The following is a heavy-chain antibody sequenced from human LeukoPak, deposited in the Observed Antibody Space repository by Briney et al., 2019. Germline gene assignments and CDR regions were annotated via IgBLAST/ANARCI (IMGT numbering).Heavy chain of an antibody. CDR3: ATFDRGGDYFDY. J-gene: IGHJ4*02. CDR1: GGSISSSSHY. D-gene: IGHD3-16*02. V-gene: IGHV4-39*01. Sequence: SETLSLTCTVSGGSISSSSHYWGGIRQPPGKGLEWTASIFYSGSTSYNPSLKSRVTISVDTSKNQFSLKLTSVTAADTAVYYCATFDRGGDYFDYWGQGTLVTVSS. CDR2: IFYSGST.